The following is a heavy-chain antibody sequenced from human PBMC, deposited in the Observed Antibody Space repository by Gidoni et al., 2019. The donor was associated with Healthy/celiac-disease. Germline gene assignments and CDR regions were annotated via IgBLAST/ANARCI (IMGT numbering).Heavy chain of an antibody. CDR2: INHSGST. CDR1: GGSFSGYY. CDR3: ATRGRNNYYYYMDV. J-gene: IGHJ6*03. V-gene: IGHV4-34*01. Sequence: QVQLQQWGAGLLKPSETLSLTCAVYGGSFSGYYWSWIRQPPGKGLEWIGEINHSGSTNYNPSLKSRVTISVDTSKNQFSLKLSSVTAADTAVYYCATRGRNNYYYYMDVWGKGTTVTVSS. D-gene: IGHD1-1*01.